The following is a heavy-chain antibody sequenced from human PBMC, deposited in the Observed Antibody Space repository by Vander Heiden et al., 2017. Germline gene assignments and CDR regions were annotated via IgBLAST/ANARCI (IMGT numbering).Heavy chain of an antibody. CDR3: AKTAGSDSSGYYYDF. Sequence: EVQLVESGGGLIQPGGSLRLSCAASGFTVSSIYMTWVRQAPGKGLEWVSVLYSSGTTYYADSMEGRFIISRDNSKNTLYLQMNSLRAEDTAVYYCAKTAGSDSSGYYYDFWGQGTLVTVSS. D-gene: IGHD3-22*01. V-gene: IGHV3-53*01. CDR1: GFTVSSIY. J-gene: IGHJ4*02. CDR2: LYSSGTT.